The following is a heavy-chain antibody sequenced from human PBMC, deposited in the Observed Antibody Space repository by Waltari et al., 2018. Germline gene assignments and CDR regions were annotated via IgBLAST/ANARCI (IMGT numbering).Heavy chain of an antibody. CDR3: ARDLGTGGYSGYD. V-gene: IGHV3-48*01. D-gene: IGHD5-12*01. CDR1: GFTFSSYS. J-gene: IGHJ4*02. CDR2: ISISSSTI. Sequence: EVQLVESGGGLVQPGGSLRLSCAASGFTFSSYSMNWVRQAPGKWLEWVSYISISSSTISYADSVKGRFTISRDNAKNSLYRQMNSLRAEDTAVYYCARDLGTGGYSGYDWGQGTLVTVSS.